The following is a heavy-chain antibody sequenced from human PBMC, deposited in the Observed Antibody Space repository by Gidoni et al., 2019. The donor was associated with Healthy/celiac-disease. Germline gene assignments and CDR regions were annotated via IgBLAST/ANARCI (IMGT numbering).Heavy chain of an antibody. Sequence: QVQLQQWGAGLLKPSETLSLTCAVYGGSFSGYYWSWIRQPPGKGLEWIGEINHSGSTNYNPSLKSRVTISVDTSKNQFSLKLSSVTAADTAVYYCARGGRLGSSTSCYGYWGQGTLVTVSS. J-gene: IGHJ4*02. CDR1: GGSFSGYY. D-gene: IGHD2-2*01. V-gene: IGHV4-34*01. CDR2: INHSGST. CDR3: ARGGRLGSSTSCYGY.